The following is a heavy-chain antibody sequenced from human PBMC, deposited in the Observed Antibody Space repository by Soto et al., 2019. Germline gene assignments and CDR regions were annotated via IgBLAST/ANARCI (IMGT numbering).Heavy chain of an antibody. J-gene: IGHJ5*02. CDR3: ARDSGEYQLLGNCFDP. V-gene: IGHV4-31*03. D-gene: IGHD2-2*01. Sequence: SETLSLTCTVSGGSISSGDYYWSWIRQHPGKGLEWIGYIYYSGSTYYNPSLKSRITISVDTSKNQFSLKLTSVTAADTAVYYCARDSGEYQLLGNCFDPWGQGTLVTVSS. CDR1: GGSISSGDYY. CDR2: IYYSGST.